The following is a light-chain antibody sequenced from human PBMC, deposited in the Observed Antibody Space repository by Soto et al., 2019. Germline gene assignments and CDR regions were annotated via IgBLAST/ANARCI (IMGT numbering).Light chain of an antibody. J-gene: IGKJ1*01. CDR1: QSLRSN. CDR2: GTS. Sequence: EIVMTQSPATLSVSPGERATLSCRASQSLRSNLAWYQHKPGQAPRLLIYGTSTRATGIPATFSGGGSGTEFTLTISSLQSEDFAVYYCQQSDDWLWTYGRGTKV. V-gene: IGKV3-15*01. CDR3: QQSDDWLWT.